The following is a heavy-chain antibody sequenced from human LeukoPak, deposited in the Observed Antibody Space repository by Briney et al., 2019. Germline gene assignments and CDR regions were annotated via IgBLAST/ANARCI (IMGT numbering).Heavy chain of an antibody. CDR1: GGSISGRY. Sequence: PSETLSLTCAVSGGSISGRYWSWIRQPPGKGLEWIANWRYDGSPNYTPSLESRATISLDTSKNQFSLRLTSVTAADTAVYYCVMTQEWLAFDYWGQGILVTVSS. CDR2: WRYDGSP. CDR3: VMTQEWLAFDY. V-gene: IGHV4-59*08. J-gene: IGHJ4*02. D-gene: IGHD6-19*01.